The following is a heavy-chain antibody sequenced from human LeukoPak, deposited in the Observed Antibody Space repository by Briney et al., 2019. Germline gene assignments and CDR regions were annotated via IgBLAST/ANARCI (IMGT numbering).Heavy chain of an antibody. CDR3: ARDGDYAIFRSAFDI. CDR2: ISYDGSNK. CDR1: GFTFSSYA. D-gene: IGHD4-17*01. V-gene: IGHV3-30-3*01. J-gene: IGHJ3*02. Sequence: PGGSLRLSCAASGFTFSSYAMHWVRQAPGKGLEWVAVISYDGSNKYYADSVKGRFTISRDNSKNTLYLQMNSLRAEDTAVYYCARDGDYAIFRSAFDIWGQGTMVTVSS.